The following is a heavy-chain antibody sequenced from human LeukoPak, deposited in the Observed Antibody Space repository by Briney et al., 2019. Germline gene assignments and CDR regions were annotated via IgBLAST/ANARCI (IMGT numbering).Heavy chain of an antibody. Sequence: GSLRLSCAASGFTFSSYAMSWVRQAPGKGLEWIGYIYYSGSTNYNPSLKSRVTVSVDTSKNQFSLKLSSVTAADTAVYYCARLSTNHNRIAAAGNDYWGQGTLVTVSS. J-gene: IGHJ4*02. D-gene: IGHD6-13*01. CDR3: ARLSTNHNRIAAAGNDY. CDR2: IYYSGST. V-gene: IGHV4-59*01. CDR1: GFTFSSYA.